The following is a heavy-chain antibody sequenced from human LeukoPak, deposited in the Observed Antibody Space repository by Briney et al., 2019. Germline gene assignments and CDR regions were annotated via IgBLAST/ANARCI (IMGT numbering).Heavy chain of an antibody. V-gene: IGHV5-51*01. CDR1: GYSFTSYW. CDR3: ARHGGSGWYAWGSYYYYGMDV. Sequence: GESLKISCKGSGYSFTSYWIGWVRQMPGKGLEWMGIIYPGDSDTRYSPSFQGQVTISADKSISTAYLQWSSLKASDTAMYYCARHGGSGWYAWGSYYYYGMDVWGQGTTVTVSS. J-gene: IGHJ6*02. D-gene: IGHD6-19*01. CDR2: IYPGDSDT.